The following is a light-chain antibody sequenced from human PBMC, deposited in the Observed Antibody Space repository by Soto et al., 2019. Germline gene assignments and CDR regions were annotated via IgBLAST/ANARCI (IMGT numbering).Light chain of an antibody. Sequence: DIQMTQSPSSLSASVGDRVTITCRASQTIANHLNRYQQKPGKAPILLIYAASTLQSGVPSRFSGSGSGTVFTLTINSLQPEDFASYYCQQSGDTPPWTFGQGTKVDIK. CDR3: QQSGDTPPWT. J-gene: IGKJ1*01. V-gene: IGKV1-39*01. CDR1: QTIANH. CDR2: AAS.